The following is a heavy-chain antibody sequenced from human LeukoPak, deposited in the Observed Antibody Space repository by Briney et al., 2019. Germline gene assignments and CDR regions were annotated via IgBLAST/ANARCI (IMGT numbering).Heavy chain of an antibody. CDR3: ARGALGGSGSIPFDY. CDR1: GGTFSSYA. J-gene: IGHJ4*01. Sequence: SVKVSCKASGGTFSSYAISWVRQAPGQGLEWMGRIIPILGIANYAQKFQGRVTITADKSTSTAYMELSSLRSEDTAVYYCARGALGGSGSIPFDYRGQEPWSPSPQ. CDR2: IIPILGIA. V-gene: IGHV1-69*04. D-gene: IGHD3-10*01.